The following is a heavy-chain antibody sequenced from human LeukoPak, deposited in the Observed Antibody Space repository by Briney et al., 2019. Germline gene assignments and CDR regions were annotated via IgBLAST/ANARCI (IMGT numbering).Heavy chain of an antibody. CDR1: GFTFSSYG. CDR3: AKDLTYYYDSSGYGDAFDI. CDR2: IRYDGSNK. J-gene: IGHJ3*02. V-gene: IGHV3-30*02. D-gene: IGHD3-22*01. Sequence: PGGSLRLSCAASGFTFSSYGMHWFRQAPGKGLEWVAFIRYDGSNKYYADSVKGRFTISRDNSKNTLYLQMNSLRAEDTAVYYCAKDLTYYYDSSGYGDAFDIWGQGTMVTVSS.